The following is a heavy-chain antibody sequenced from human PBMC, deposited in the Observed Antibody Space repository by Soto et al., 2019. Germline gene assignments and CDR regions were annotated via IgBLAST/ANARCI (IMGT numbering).Heavy chain of an antibody. Sequence: SETLSLTCAVSGGSISSGGYSWSWIRQPPGKGLEWIGYIYHSGSTYYNPSLKSRVTISVDRSKNQFSLKLSSVTAADTAVYYCARGRRYDFWSGYCNWFDPWGQGTLVTVSS. V-gene: IGHV4-30-2*01. CDR2: IYHSGST. CDR1: GGSISSGGYS. D-gene: IGHD3-3*01. CDR3: ARGRRYDFWSGYCNWFDP. J-gene: IGHJ5*02.